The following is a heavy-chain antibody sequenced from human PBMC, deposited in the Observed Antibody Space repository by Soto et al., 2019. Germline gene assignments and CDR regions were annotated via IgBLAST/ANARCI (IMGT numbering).Heavy chain of an antibody. Sequence: QVQLVESGGGVVQPGRSLRLSCAASGFTFSSYAMHWVRQAPGKGLEWVAVISYDGSNKYYADSVKGRFTISRDNSKNTLYLQMNSLRAEDTAVYYCARDAGGDLPYYYYGMDVWGQGTTVNVSS. CDR1: GFTFSSYA. J-gene: IGHJ6*02. V-gene: IGHV3-30-3*01. D-gene: IGHD4-17*01. CDR2: ISYDGSNK. CDR3: ARDAGGDLPYYYYGMDV.